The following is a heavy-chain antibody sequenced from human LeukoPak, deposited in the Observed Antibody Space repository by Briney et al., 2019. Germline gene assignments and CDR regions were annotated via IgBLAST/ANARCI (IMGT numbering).Heavy chain of an antibody. CDR3: ARNSPGSSWPYYYYYYMDV. Sequence: SETLSLTCAVYGGSFSGYYWSWIRQPPGKGLEWIGEINHSGSTNYNPSLKSRVTISVDTSKNQFSLKLSSVTAADTAVYYCARNSPGSSWPYYYYYYMDVWGKGTTVTVSS. J-gene: IGHJ6*03. CDR1: GGSFSGYY. V-gene: IGHV4-34*01. D-gene: IGHD6-13*01. CDR2: INHSGST.